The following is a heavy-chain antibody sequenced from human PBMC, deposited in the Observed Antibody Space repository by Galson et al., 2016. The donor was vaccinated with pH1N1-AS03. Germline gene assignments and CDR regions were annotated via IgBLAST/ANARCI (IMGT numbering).Heavy chain of an antibody. J-gene: IGHJ4*02. CDR2: IYGGGDT. V-gene: IGHV3-53*01. Sequence: SRRLSCAASGFTINNHYMSWVRQAPGKGLEWVSVIYGGGDTFYADSVKGRFTISRDNSKNTVYLQMNSLRVEDTAVYYCAREPWGSTQGEYWGQGTLVTVSS. CDR1: GFTINNHY. CDR3: AREPWGSTQGEY. D-gene: IGHD3-16*01.